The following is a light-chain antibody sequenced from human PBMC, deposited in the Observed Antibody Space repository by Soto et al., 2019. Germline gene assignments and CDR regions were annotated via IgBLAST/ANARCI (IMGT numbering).Light chain of an antibody. CDR3: QHYNSNSEIS. Sequence: DIQMTQSPSTLSASVGDRVTITCRASQSIGRWLAWYQQKPGKAPKLLIYKASTLESGVTSRFSGSGSGTDFTLTISSLQTDDFATYYCQHYNSNSEISFGPGTKVDIK. J-gene: IGKJ3*01. CDR2: KAS. V-gene: IGKV1-5*03. CDR1: QSIGRW.